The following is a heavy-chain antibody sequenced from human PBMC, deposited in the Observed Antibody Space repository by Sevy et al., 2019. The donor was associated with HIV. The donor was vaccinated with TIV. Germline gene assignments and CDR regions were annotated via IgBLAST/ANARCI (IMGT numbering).Heavy chain of an antibody. V-gene: IGHV1-18*01. J-gene: IGHJ4*02. CDR1: GYTFTSYG. CDR3: AGDFWGYNILTGYYYFDY. CDR2: ISAYNGNT. Sequence: ASVKVSCKASGYTFTSYGISWVRQAPGQGLEWMGWISAYNGNTNYAQKLQGRVTMTTDTSPGTAYMELRSLRSDDTAVYYCAGDFWGYNILTGYYYFDYWGQGTLVTVSS. D-gene: IGHD3-9*01.